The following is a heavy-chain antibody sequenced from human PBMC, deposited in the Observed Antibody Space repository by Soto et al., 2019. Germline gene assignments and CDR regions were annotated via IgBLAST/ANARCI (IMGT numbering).Heavy chain of an antibody. CDR1: GFTFSNYW. CDR2: INGDGSST. CDR3: ARGARNYYYFDC. Sequence: EVQLVESGGGLVQPGGSLRLSCVASGFTFSNYWIHWVRQAPGKGLVWVSRINGDGSSTNYADSVKGQFTISRDNAKNTVYLQMNSLRVEDTAVYYCARGARNYYYFDCWGQGTLLTVSS. J-gene: IGHJ4*02. V-gene: IGHV3-74*01. D-gene: IGHD1-7*01.